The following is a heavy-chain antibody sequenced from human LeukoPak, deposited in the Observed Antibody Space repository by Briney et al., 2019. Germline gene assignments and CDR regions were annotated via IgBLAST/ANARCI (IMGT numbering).Heavy chain of an antibody. Sequence: ASVKVSCKASGYTFTSYGISWVRQAPGQGLEWMGWISAYNGNTIYAQKFQGRVTMTEDTSTDTAYMELSSLRSEDTAVYYCATVAPAAASFDYWGQGTLVTVSS. CDR1: GYTFTSYG. CDR2: ISAYNGNT. CDR3: ATVAPAAASFDY. D-gene: IGHD6-13*01. J-gene: IGHJ4*02. V-gene: IGHV1-18*01.